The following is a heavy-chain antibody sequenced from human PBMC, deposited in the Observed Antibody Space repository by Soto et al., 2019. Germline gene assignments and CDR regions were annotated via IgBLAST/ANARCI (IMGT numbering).Heavy chain of an antibody. D-gene: IGHD1-7*01. V-gene: IGHV3-21*01. Sequence: PGGSLRLSCAASGFTFSSYSMNWVRQAPGKGLEWVSSISSSSSYIYYADSVKGRFTISRDNAKNSLYLQMNSLRAEDTAVYYCASATLLTGTTSDYFDYRGQGTLVTVSS. J-gene: IGHJ4*02. CDR3: ASATLLTGTTSDYFDY. CDR2: ISSSSSYI. CDR1: GFTFSSYS.